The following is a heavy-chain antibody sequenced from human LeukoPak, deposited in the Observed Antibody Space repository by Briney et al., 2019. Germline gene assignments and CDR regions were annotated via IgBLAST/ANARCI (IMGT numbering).Heavy chain of an antibody. CDR3: AYYYDSSGYYYESDYFDY. CDR1: GFSLSTSGVG. D-gene: IGHD3-22*01. J-gene: IGHJ4*02. CDR2: IYWNDDK. Sequence: SGPTLVKPTQTLTLTCTFSGFSLSTSGVGVGWIRQPPGRAREWLALIYWNDDKRYSPSLKSRLTITKDTSKNQVVLTMTNMDPVDTATYYCAYYYDSSGYYYESDYFDYWGQGTLVTVSS. V-gene: IGHV2-5*01.